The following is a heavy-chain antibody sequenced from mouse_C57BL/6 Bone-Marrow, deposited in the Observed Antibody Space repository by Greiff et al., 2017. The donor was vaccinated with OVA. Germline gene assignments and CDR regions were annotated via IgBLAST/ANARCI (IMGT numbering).Heavy chain of an antibody. J-gene: IGHJ2*01. CDR2: INPGSGGT. CDR1: GYAFTNYL. CDR3: ARSGYYYGST. D-gene: IGHD1-1*01. Sequence: VMLVESGAELVRPGTSVKVSCKASGYAFTNYLIEWVKQRPGQGLEWIGVINPGSGGTNYNEKFKGKATLTADKSSSTAYMQLSSLTSEDSAVYFCARSGYYYGSTWGQGTTLTVSS. V-gene: IGHV1-54*01.